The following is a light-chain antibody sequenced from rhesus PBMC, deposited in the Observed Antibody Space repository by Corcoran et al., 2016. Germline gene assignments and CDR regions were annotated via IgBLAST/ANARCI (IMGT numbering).Light chain of an antibody. V-gene: IGKV1S17*01. CDR2: AAN. CDR3: QQGSGFPFT. J-gene: IGKJ4*01. Sequence: DIQMTQSPSSPSASVGDRVTITCQASQGISNKLAWYQQKPGKVPKLLIYAANTLQSGVPSRVSGSAAGTDFTLTIRRLQPEDFATYFCQQGSGFPFTFGGGTKVEIK. CDR1: QGISNK.